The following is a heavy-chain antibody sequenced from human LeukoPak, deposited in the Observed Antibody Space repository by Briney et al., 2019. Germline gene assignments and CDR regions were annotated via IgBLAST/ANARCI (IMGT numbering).Heavy chain of an antibody. CDR3: ARDRGSGWSPGYYYYGMDV. V-gene: IGHV4-4*07. Sequence: SETLSLTCTVSGGPISSYYWSWIRQPAGKGLEWIGRIYTSGSTNYNPSLKSRVTMSVDTSKNQFSLKLSSVTAADTAVYYCARDRGSGWSPGYYYYGMDVWGQGTTVTVSS. CDR1: GGPISSYY. D-gene: IGHD6-19*01. J-gene: IGHJ6*02. CDR2: IYTSGST.